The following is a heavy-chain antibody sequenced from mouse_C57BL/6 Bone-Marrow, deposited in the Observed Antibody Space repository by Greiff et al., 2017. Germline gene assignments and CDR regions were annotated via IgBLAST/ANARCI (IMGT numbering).Heavy chain of an antibody. Sequence: EVQLQESGPGLVKPSQSLSLTCSVTGYSITSGYYWNWIRQFPGNKLEWMGYISYDGSNNYNPSLKNRISITRDTSKNQFFLKLNSVTTEDTATYYCTRGVYYGSHYYAMDYWGQGTSVTVSS. D-gene: IGHD1-1*01. V-gene: IGHV3-6*01. CDR3: TRGVYYGSHYYAMDY. CDR2: ISYDGSN. CDR1: GYSITSGYY. J-gene: IGHJ4*01.